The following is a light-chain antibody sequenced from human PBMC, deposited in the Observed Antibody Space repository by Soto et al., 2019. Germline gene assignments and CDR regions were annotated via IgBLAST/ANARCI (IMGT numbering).Light chain of an antibody. CDR1: QIVSSTY. CDR2: GAS. Sequence: DIVLTQYPGTMSLSPGERATLSCRASQIVSSTYLAWYQQKPGQAPRLLIYGASSRATGIPDRFSGSGSGTDFTLTISRLEPADFAVYYCRNDGSLVLTFGGGPKVEIK. J-gene: IGKJ4*01. V-gene: IGKV3-20*01. CDR3: RNDGSLVLT.